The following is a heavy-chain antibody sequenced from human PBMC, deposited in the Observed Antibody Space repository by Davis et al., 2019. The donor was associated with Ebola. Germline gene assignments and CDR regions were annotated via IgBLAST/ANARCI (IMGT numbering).Heavy chain of an antibody. CDR3: ARGRGGGDIVATKDAFDI. J-gene: IGHJ3*02. V-gene: IGHV4-38-2*02. CDR2: IYHSGST. D-gene: IGHD5-12*01. CDR1: GYSISSGYY. Sequence: PGGSLRLSCTVSGYSISSGYYWGWIRQPPGKGLEWIGSIYHSGSTYYNPSLKSRVTISVDTSKNQFSLKLSSVTAADTAVYYCARGRGGGDIVATKDAFDIWGQGTMVTVSS.